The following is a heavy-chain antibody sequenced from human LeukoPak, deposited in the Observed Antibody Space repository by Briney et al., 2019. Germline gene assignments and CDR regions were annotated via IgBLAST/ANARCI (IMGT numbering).Heavy chain of an antibody. CDR2: ISYDGNNE. D-gene: IGHD6-19*01. J-gene: IGHJ4*02. V-gene: IGHV3-30*04. Sequence: GGSLRLSCAASGFTFSSYHMHWVRQAPGKGLEWVALISYDGNNENYANSVRGRFTISRDNSKNTLYLQMNSLRPEDTAMYYCTRDGGSGWNWGQGTLVTVSS. CDR3: TRDGGSGWN. CDR1: GFTFSSYH.